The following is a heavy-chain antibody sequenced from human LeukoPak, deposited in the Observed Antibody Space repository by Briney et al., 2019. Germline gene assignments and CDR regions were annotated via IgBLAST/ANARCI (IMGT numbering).Heavy chain of an antibody. D-gene: IGHD2-15*01. V-gene: IGHV1-24*01. CDR1: GHTFTAYY. Sequence: ASVKVSCKASGHTFTAYYIHWVRQAPGQGLEWMGGFDPEDGETIYAQKFQGRVTMTEDTSTDTAYMELSSLRSEDTAVYYCAADIVVVVAATFDYWGQGTLVTVSS. CDR3: AADIVVVVAATFDY. CDR2: FDPEDGET. J-gene: IGHJ4*02.